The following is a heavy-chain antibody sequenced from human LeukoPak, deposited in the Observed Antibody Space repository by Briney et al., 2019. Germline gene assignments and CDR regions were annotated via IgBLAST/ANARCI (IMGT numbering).Heavy chain of an antibody. Sequence: GGSLRLSCAASGFTFGTYAMHWVRQAPGKGLEWVSVISYDGTNKYYADSVMGRFTISRDNSVDTLYLQMNSLRADDTAVYYCARGTDSSSWRVIGYWGQGTLVTVSS. D-gene: IGHD6-13*01. CDR1: GFTFGTYA. J-gene: IGHJ4*02. CDR2: ISYDGTNK. CDR3: ARGTDSSSWRVIGY. V-gene: IGHV3-30-3*01.